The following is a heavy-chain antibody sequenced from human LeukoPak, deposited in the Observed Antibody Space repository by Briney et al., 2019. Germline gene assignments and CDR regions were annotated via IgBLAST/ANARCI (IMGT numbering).Heavy chain of an antibody. D-gene: IGHD6-6*01. CDR3: ARDFGIAARPCCSFDY. CDR1: GFTVSSNY. CDR2: IYSGGST. V-gene: IGHV3-66*01. J-gene: IGHJ4*02. Sequence: GGSLRLSCAASGFTVSSNYMSWVRQAPGKGLEWVSVIYSGGSTYYADSVKGRFTISRDNSKNTLYLQMNGLRAEDTAVYYCARDFGIAARPCCSFDYWGQGTLVTVSS.